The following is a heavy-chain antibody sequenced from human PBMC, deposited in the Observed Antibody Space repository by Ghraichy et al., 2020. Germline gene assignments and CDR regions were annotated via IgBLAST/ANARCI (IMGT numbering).Heavy chain of an antibody. J-gene: IGHJ5*02. V-gene: IGHV3-53*01. Sequence: LTCAASGFNVSSDYMNWVRQAPGKGLEWVSALYIGGGTYYAESVKGRFTTSRDNSKNTLYLQMNSMRVDDTAVYYCARSVGVAALLVTWGQGVTVTVSS. CDR1: GFNVSSDY. CDR2: LYIGGGT. D-gene: IGHD2-15*01. CDR3: ARSVGVAALLVT.